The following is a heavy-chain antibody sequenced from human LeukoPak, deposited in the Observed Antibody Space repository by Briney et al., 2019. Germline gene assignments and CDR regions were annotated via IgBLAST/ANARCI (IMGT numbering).Heavy chain of an antibody. Sequence: ASVKVSCKAPGYSFTAYYMHWVRQAPGQGLEWMGWINPNSGVTNYAQKFQGRVTMTRDTSINTAYMELSRLRSDDTAMYYCARDDSSSWSPATYWGQGTLVTVSS. CDR1: GYSFTAYY. CDR3: ARDDSSSWSPATY. V-gene: IGHV1-2*02. D-gene: IGHD6-13*01. CDR2: INPNSGVT. J-gene: IGHJ4*02.